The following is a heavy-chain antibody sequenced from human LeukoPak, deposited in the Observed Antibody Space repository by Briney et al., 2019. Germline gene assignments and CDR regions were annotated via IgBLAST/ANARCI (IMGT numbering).Heavy chain of an antibody. CDR3: ARHGGSGWDNNWFDP. CDR2: IYHSGST. Sequence: SQTLSLTCTVSGGSISSGGYYWSWIRQPPGKGLEWIGYIYHSGSTYYNPSLKSRVTISVDRSKNQFSLKLSSVTAADTAVYYCARHGGSGWDNNWFDPWGQGTLVTVSS. CDR1: GGSISSGGYY. V-gene: IGHV4-30-2*01. D-gene: IGHD6-19*01. J-gene: IGHJ5*02.